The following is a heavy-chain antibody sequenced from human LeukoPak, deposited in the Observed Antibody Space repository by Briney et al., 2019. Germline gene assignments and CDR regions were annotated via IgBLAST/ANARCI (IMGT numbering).Heavy chain of an antibody. J-gene: IGHJ4*02. D-gene: IGHD3-22*01. CDR2: VDPEDGET. CDR1: GYTFTDYY. CDR3: ATGLYDSSGGDFDY. V-gene: IGHV1-69-2*01. Sequence: ASVKVSCKVSGYTFTDYYMHWVQQAPGKGLEWMGLVDPEDGETIYAEKFQGRVTITADTFTDTAYMELSSLRSEDTAVYYCATGLYDSSGGDFDYWGQGTLVTVSS.